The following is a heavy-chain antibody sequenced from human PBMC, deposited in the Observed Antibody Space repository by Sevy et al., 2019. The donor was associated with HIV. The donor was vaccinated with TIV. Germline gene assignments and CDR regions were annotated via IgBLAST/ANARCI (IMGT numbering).Heavy chain of an antibody. J-gene: IGHJ3*02. D-gene: IGHD2-8*02. CDR1: GFPFEFFA. Sequence: LGLSWAAAGFPFEFFALHWGRAAPGEGLGGGSMVCLDSGTKAYVDSVKGRFTISRDKAKKSLYLQMNSLGVEDTALYYCVKAIEYCSGSRCSDRFDIWGQGTMVTVSS. V-gene: IGHV3-9*01. CDR2: VCLDSGTK. CDR3: VKAIEYCSGSRCSDRFDI.